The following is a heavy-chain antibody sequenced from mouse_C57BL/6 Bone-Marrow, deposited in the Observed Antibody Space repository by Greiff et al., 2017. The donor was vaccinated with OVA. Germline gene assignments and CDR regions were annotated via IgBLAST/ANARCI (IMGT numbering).Heavy chain of an antibody. CDR3: ARDDGYYVRFAC. D-gene: IGHD2-3*01. Sequence: QVQLKQSGAELVMPGASVKLSCKASGYTFTSYWMHWVKQRPGQGLEWIGEIDPSDSYTNYNQKFKGKSTLTGDKSSSTAYMQLSSLTSEDSAVYYCARDDGYYVRFACWGQGNLVTVSA. V-gene: IGHV1-69*01. CDR1: GYTFTSYW. J-gene: IGHJ3*01. CDR2: IDPSDSYT.